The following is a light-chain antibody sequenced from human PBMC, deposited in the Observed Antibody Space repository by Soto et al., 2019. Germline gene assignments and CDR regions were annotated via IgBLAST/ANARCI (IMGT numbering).Light chain of an antibody. CDR3: QQYENLPT. J-gene: IGKJ5*01. CDR2: GAS. Sequence: DIQMTQSPSSLSASVGDRVTITCQASQNINNYLNEYQQKPGRAPKLLIYGASNLEAGVPSRFRGSGSGTDFTFTISRLQPEEIATYYCQQYENLPTFGQGTRLEIK. V-gene: IGKV1-33*01. CDR1: QNINNY.